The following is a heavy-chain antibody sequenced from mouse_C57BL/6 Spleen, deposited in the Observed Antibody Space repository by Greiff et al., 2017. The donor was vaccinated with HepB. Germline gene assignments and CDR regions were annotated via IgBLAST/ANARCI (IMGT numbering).Heavy chain of an antibody. CDR3: ARIGEKGDAMDY. V-gene: IGHV1-26*01. CDR1: GYTFTDYY. Sequence: EVQLQQSGPELVKPGASVKISCKASGYTFTDYYMNWVKQSHGKSLEWIGDINPNNGGTSYNQKFKGKATLTVDKSSSTAYMELRSLTSEDSAVYYCARIGEKGDAMDYWGQGTSVTVSS. J-gene: IGHJ4*01. CDR2: INPNNGGT. D-gene: IGHD2-13*01.